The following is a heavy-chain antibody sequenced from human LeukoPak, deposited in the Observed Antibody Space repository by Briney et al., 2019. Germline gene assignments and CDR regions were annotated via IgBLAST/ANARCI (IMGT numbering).Heavy chain of an antibody. CDR2: IYYSGST. J-gene: IGHJ6*03. Sequence: SETLSLTCTVSGGSISSYYWSWIRQPPGKGLEWIGYIYYSGSTNHNPSLKSRVTISVDTSKNQFSLKLSSVTAADTAVYHCARTVTTERLNYYYYYMDVWGKGTTVTVSS. CDR1: GGSISSYY. D-gene: IGHD4-17*01. CDR3: ARTVTTERLNYYYYYMDV. V-gene: IGHV4-59*01.